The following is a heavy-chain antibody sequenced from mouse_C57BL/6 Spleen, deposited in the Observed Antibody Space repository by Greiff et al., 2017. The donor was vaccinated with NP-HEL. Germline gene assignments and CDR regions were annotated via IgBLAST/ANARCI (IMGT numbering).Heavy chain of an antibody. CDR3: AREELLRPYWYFDV. Sequence: QVQLQQPGAELVRPGSSVKLSCKASGYTFTSYWMHWVKQRPIQGLEWIGNIDPSDSETHYNQKFKDKATLTVDKSSSTAYMQLSSLTSEDSAVYYCAREELLRPYWYFDVWGTGTTVTVSS. CDR1: GYTFTSYW. V-gene: IGHV1-52*01. D-gene: IGHD1-1*01. CDR2: IDPSDSET. J-gene: IGHJ1*03.